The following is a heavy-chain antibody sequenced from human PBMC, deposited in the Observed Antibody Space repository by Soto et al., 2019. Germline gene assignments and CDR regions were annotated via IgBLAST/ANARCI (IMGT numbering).Heavy chain of an antibody. CDR2: IYYSGST. V-gene: IGHV4-30-4*01. Sequence: SETLSLTCTVSGDSISSGDYYWSWIRQPPGKGLEWIGYIYYSGSTYYNPSLKSRVTISVDTSKNQFSLNLSSVTAADTAMYYCARAGVATIYPGNNWFDPWGQGTLVTSPQ. CDR3: ARAGVATIYPGNNWFDP. J-gene: IGHJ5*02. D-gene: IGHD5-12*01. CDR1: GDSISSGDYY.